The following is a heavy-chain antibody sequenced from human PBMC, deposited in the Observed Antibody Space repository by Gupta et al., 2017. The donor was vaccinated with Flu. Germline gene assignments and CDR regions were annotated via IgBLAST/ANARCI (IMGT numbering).Heavy chain of an antibody. CDR3: ARTFGQTLFGVIASHNWFDP. D-gene: IGHD3-3*01. V-gene: IGHV4-30-2*01. J-gene: IGHJ5*02. CDR2: IHRSATT. Sequence: SWIRQPPGKGMEWIGYIHRSATTPYNPSLKSGVTISVDRSKNQFSLNLRSVTAADTAMYYCARTFGQTLFGVIASHNWFDPWGQGTLVTVSS.